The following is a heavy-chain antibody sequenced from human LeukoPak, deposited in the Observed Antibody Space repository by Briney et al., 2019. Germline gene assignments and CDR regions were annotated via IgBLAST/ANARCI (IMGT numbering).Heavy chain of an antibody. V-gene: IGHV3-30*02. CDR3: AFMITGTSFDY. Sequence: PGGSLRLSCAASGFTFSSYGMHWVRQAPGKGLEWVAVIWYDGSNKYYADSVKGRFTISRDNSKNTLYLQMNSLRAEDTAVYYCAFMITGTSFDYWGQGTLVTVSS. CDR1: GFTFSSYG. J-gene: IGHJ4*02. CDR2: IWYDGSNK. D-gene: IGHD1-7*01.